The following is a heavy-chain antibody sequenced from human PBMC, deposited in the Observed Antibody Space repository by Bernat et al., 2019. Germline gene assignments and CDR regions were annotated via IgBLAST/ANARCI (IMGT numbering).Heavy chain of an antibody. J-gene: IGHJ6*03. CDR3: ASTQLDDYGNDVGPRRYYYMDV. CDR2: IYHSGST. CDR1: GGSISSSNW. Sequence: QVQLQESGPGLVKPSGTLSLTCAVSGGSISSSNWWSWVRQPPGKGREWIGEIYHSGSTHYNPSRKSRGTISVDKSKNQFSLQLIPVTAADTAVYYCASTQLDDYGNDVGPRRYYYMDVWGKGTTVTVSS. V-gene: IGHV4-4*02. D-gene: IGHD4-11*01.